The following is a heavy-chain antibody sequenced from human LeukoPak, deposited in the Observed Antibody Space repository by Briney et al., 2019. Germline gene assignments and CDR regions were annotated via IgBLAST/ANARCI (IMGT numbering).Heavy chain of an antibody. Sequence: GGSLRLSSAASGFTFDTHAMTWVRQAPGKGLEYVSLISGSGDITYYAHSLKDRFTISRDNSKTTLYLQMHSLRAEDTAMYYCAARPGDLAVPFDYWGQGTLVIVSS. V-gene: IGHV3-23*01. D-gene: IGHD3-10*01. J-gene: IGHJ4*02. CDR3: AARPGDLAVPFDY. CDR2: ISGSGDIT. CDR1: GFTFDTHA.